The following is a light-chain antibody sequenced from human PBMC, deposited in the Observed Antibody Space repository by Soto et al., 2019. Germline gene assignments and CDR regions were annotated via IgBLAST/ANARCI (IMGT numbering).Light chain of an antibody. Sequence: IQMTQSPSSLSASVGDRVTITCRASQAIGTALGWYQQKPGKAPKRLSYAASSLQSGAPPRFRGSGSGTDFTLTIRNLKPGDFATYFCLQHYSYPRTFGQGTKVDIK. CDR3: LQHYSYPRT. V-gene: IGKV1-17*02. CDR2: AAS. CDR1: QAIGTA. J-gene: IGKJ1*01.